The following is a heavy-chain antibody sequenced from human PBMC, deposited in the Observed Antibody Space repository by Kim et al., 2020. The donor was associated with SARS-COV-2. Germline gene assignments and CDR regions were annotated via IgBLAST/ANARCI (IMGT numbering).Heavy chain of an antibody. CDR3: ARADVVVPAAMPADY. V-gene: IGHV1-18*01. CDR1: GYTFTSYG. D-gene: IGHD2-2*01. J-gene: IGHJ4*02. CDR2: ISAYNGNT. Sequence: ASVKVSCKASGYTFTSYGISWVRQAPGQGLEWMGWISAYNGNTNYAQKLQGRVTMTTDTSTSTAYMELRSLRSDDTAVYYCARADVVVPAAMPADYWGQGTLVTVSS.